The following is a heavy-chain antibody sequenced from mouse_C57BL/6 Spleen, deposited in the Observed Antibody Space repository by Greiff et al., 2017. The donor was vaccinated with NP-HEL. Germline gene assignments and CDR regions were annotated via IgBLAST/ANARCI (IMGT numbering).Heavy chain of an antibody. CDR1: GYTFTSYW. J-gene: IGHJ2*01. V-gene: IGHV1-55*01. CDR2: IYPGSGST. CDR3: ARKGGDYCDY. Sequence: QVHVKQSGAELVKPGASVKMSCKASGYTFTSYWITWVKQRPGQGLEWIGDIYPGSGSTNYNEKFKSKATLTVDTSSSTAYMQRSSLTSEDSAFYYCARKGGDYCDYWGQGTTLTVAS.